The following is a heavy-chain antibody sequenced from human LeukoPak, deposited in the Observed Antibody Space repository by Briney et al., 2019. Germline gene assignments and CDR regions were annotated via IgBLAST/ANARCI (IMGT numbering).Heavy chain of an antibody. CDR1: GFTFSSYA. Sequence: PGGSLRLSCAASGFTFSSYAMSWVRQAPGKGLEWVSAISGSGGSTYYADSVKGRFTISRDNSKNTLYLQMNSLRAEDTAIYYCAKDRGSDGGRFDYWGQGTLVTVSS. V-gene: IGHV3-23*01. D-gene: IGHD3-10*01. CDR2: ISGSGGST. CDR3: AKDRGSDGGRFDY. J-gene: IGHJ4*02.